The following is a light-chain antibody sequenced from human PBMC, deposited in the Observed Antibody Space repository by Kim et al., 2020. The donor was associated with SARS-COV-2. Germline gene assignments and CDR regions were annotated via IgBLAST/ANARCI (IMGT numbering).Light chain of an antibody. CDR3: LQHNTYPFT. V-gene: IGKV1-17*03. J-gene: IGKJ3*01. CDR2: SVS. CDR1: QGINY. Sequence: FASVGDRVTITCRASQGINYLAWFQQKPGKVPKRLIYSVSTLQSGVPSRFRGSGSGTEFTLTISSLQPEDFATYYCLQHNTYPFTFGPGTKVDIK.